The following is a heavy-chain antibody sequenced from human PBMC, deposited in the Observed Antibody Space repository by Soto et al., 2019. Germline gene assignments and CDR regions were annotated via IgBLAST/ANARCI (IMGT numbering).Heavy chain of an antibody. CDR2: ISDGVDRA. V-gene: IGHV3-23*01. CDR3: ARYTAVADPYYFDY. CDR1: GFNFATYS. D-gene: IGHD6-19*01. J-gene: IGHJ4*02. Sequence: LRLSCAASGFNFATYSMSWVRQAPGKGLEWVAGISDGVDRAYYGDSVKGRFTISRDTSKNMLYLHMNSLRAEDTAIYYCARYTAVADPYYFDYWGQGTLVTVSS.